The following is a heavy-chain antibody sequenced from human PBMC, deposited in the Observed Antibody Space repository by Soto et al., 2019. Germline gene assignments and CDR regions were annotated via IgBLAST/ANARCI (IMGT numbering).Heavy chain of an antibody. CDR3: ARDWPPLRYFDWVYYYYGMDV. V-gene: IGHV3-21*01. J-gene: IGHJ6*02. CDR1: GFTFSSYS. D-gene: IGHD3-9*01. Sequence: LRLSCAASGFTFSSYSMNWVRRAPLKGLEWVSSISSSSSYIYYADSVKGRFTISRDNAKNSLYLQMNSLRAEDTAVYYCARDWPPLRYFDWVYYYYGMDVGGQGTTVTVSS. CDR2: ISSSSSYI.